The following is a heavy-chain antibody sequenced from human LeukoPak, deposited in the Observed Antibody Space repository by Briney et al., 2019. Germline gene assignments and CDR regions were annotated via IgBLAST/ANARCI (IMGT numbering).Heavy chain of an antibody. CDR1: GFSSSSSE. Sequence: GGSLRLSCAASGFSSSSSEMHWVRQAAGKGLEWVGRIRSKANSYATAYATSVKGRFTISGGDSKNTAYLQMNSLKTEDTAVYYCTRGREYTYGIDYWGQGTLVTVSS. J-gene: IGHJ4*02. D-gene: IGHD5-18*01. CDR2: IRSKANSYAT. V-gene: IGHV3-73*01. CDR3: TRGREYTYGIDY.